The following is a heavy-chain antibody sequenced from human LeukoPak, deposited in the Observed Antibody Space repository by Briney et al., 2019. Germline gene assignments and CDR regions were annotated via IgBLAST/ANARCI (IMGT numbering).Heavy chain of an antibody. CDR2: IRWNSSSI. Sequence: PGRSQRLARAASGFTFDDYAMHSVRHQGGNCLELASCIRWNSSSIGYDDAAKGRFTISRDNAKNSLYPQMNSRRAEGTAVYYCAKDLSVVSIVVVVAATYDYWGQGTLVTVSP. V-gene: IGHV3-9*01. D-gene: IGHD2-15*01. CDR3: AKDLSVVSIVVVVAATYDY. CDR1: GFTFDDYA. J-gene: IGHJ4*02.